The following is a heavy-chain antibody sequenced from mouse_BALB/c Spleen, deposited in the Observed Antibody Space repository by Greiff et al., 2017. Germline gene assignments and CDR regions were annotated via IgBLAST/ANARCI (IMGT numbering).Heavy chain of an antibody. CDR2: ISSGGSYT. CDR1: GFTFSSYG. CDR3: ARTGTERDFDY. D-gene: IGHD4-1*01. Sequence: EVQGVESGGGLVQPGGSRKLSCAASGFTFSSYGMSWVRQTPDKRLEWVATISSGGSYTYYPDSVKGRFTISRDNAKNTLYLQMSSLKSEDTAMYYCARTGTERDFDYWGQGTTLTVSS. J-gene: IGHJ2*01. V-gene: IGHV5-6*01.